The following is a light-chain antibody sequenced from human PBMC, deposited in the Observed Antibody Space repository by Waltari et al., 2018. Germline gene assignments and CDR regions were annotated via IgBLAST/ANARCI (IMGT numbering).Light chain of an antibody. CDR2: AAS. CDR1: HGISSL. Sequence: TCPADHGISSLLASYQQKPGKVPSLLIYAASSLQSGVPSRFSCSGSGTDFTLTIISLQPEDFATYYCQQANSYPFTFGPATKVYMK. V-gene: IGKV1-12*01. CDR3: QQANSYPFT. J-gene: IGKJ3*01.